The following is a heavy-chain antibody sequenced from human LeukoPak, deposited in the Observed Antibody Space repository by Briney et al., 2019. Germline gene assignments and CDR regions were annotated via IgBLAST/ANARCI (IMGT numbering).Heavy chain of an antibody. Sequence: EASVKVSCKASGYTFTSYAMNWVRQAPGQGLEWMGWISTNTGNPTYAQGFTGRFVFSLDTSVSTAYLQISSLKAGDTAVYYCARVHGGSYNWFDPWGQGTLVTVSS. CDR1: GYTFTSYA. D-gene: IGHD4-23*01. CDR3: ARVHGGSYNWFDP. V-gene: IGHV7-4-1*02. CDR2: ISTNTGNP. J-gene: IGHJ5*02.